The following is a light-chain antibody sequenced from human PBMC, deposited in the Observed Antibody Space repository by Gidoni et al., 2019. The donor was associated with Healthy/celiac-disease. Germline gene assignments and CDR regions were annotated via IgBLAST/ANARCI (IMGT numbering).Light chain of an antibody. V-gene: IGKV1-39*01. J-gene: IGKJ5*01. CDR1: QSISSY. Sequence: DIQMTQSPSSLSSSVGDRVTITCRASQSISSYLNWYQPKPGKAPKLLIYAASSLQSGVPSRFSGSGSGTDFTLTISSLQPEDFATYYCQQSYSTLITFGQGTRLEIK. CDR2: AAS. CDR3: QQSYSTLIT.